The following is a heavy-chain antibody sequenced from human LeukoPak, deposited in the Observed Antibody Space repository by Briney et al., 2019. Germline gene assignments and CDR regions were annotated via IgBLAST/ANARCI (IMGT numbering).Heavy chain of an antibody. CDR2: IYTSGST. CDR3: AREGDYYDSSGYYGGIFSTYFDY. CDR1: GGSISSYY. D-gene: IGHD3-22*01. V-gene: IGHV4-4*07. Sequence: SETLSLTCTVSGGSISSYYWSWIRQPAGKGLEWIGRIYTSGSTNYNPSLKSRVTMSVDTSKNQFSLKLSSVTAADAAVYYCAREGDYYDSSGYYGGIFSTYFDYWGQGTLVTVSS. J-gene: IGHJ4*02.